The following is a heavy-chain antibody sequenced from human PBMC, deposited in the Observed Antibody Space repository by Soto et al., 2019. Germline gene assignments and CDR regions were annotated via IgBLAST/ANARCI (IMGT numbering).Heavy chain of an antibody. CDR3: ARSKYSISSFDY. J-gene: IGHJ4*02. Sequence: SGLAGEPTQTLTLTCTFSGFSLSTDDVGVGWIRQPPGKALDWLAVIYWDDDKRYSPSLKSRLTITKDTSKNQVLLTMTNMDPVDTATYFCARSKYSISSFDYWGQGALVTVPS. D-gene: IGHD6-6*01. CDR1: GFSLSTDDVG. CDR2: IYWDDDK. V-gene: IGHV2-5*02.